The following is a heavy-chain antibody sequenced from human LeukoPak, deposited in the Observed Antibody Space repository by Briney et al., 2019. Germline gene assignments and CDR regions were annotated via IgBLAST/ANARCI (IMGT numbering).Heavy chain of an antibody. CDR1: GFTFSSYA. J-gene: IGHJ3*02. Sequence: GGSLRLSCAAPGFTFSSYAMSWVRQAPGKGLEWVSAISGSGGSTYYADSVKGRFTISRGNSKNTLYLQMNSLRAEDTAVYYCAKAAGSSSWLDAFDIWGQGTMVTVSS. D-gene: IGHD6-13*01. CDR3: AKAAGSSSWLDAFDI. CDR2: ISGSGGST. V-gene: IGHV3-23*01.